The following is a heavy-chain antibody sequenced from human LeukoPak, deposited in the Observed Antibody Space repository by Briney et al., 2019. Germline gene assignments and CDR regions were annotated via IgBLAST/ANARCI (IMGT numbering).Heavy chain of an antibody. V-gene: IGHV4-39*07. CDR3: ARAGYYGSGSFDY. J-gene: IGHJ4*02. CDR2: IYYSGST. Sequence: PSETLSLTCTVSGGSISSSSYYWGWIRQPPGKGLEWIGSIYYSGSTYYNPSLKSRVTISVDTSKNQFSLKLSSVTAADTAVYYCARAGYYGSGSFDYWGQGTLVTVSS. CDR1: GGSISSSSYY. D-gene: IGHD3-10*01.